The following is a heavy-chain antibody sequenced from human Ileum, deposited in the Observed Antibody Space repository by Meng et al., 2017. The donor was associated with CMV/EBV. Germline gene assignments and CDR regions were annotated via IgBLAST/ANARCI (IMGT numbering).Heavy chain of an antibody. CDR2: ISRGSDST. CDR3: ATENWNADY. Sequence: LSLSCAASGFAFSDYAMTWGRQAPGMGLEWVSHISRGSDSTHYADSVKGRFTISRDNSKNTLYLQMNSLRAEDTAVYYCATENWNADYWGQGTLVTVSS. D-gene: IGHD1-1*01. J-gene: IGHJ4*02. CDR1: GFAFSDYA. V-gene: IGHV3-23*01.